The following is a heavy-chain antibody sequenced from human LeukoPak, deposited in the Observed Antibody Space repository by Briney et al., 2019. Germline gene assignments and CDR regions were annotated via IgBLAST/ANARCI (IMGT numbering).Heavy chain of an antibody. J-gene: IGHJ6*02. Sequence: GATVKVSCKASGFTFTGYFMHWVRQAPGQGLQWMGWVNINSGRTNYTQKFQDRVTMTRDTSTATANMELSSLRSDDTAVYFCARERSWRNPVHNAMDVWGQGTTVTVSS. V-gene: IGHV1-2*02. D-gene: IGHD1-1*01. CDR2: VNINSGRT. CDR1: GFTFTGYF. CDR3: ARERSWRNPVHNAMDV.